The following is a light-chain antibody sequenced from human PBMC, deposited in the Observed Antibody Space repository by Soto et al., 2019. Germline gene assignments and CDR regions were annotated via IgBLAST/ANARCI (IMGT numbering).Light chain of an antibody. J-gene: IGKJ3*01. CDR1: QGISSY. V-gene: IGKV1-8*01. Sequence: AIRMTQSTSSFSASTGDRVTITCRASQGISSYLAWYQQKPGKAPKLLIYAASTLQSGVPSSFSGSGSGTDFTLTISCLQSEDFATYYCQQYYSYPPFTFGPGTKVYIK. CDR3: QQYYSYPPFT. CDR2: AAS.